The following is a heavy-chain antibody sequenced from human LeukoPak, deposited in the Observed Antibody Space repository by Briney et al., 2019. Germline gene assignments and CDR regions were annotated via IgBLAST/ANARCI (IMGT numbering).Heavy chain of an antibody. D-gene: IGHD2-2*01. V-gene: IGHV4-39*07. CDR1: GGSISSGGYY. Sequence: SETLSLTCTVSGGSISSGGYYWSWIRQPPGKGLEWIGEINHSGSTNYNPSRKSRVTISVNTAKNQFSLKLSSVTAADTAVYYCARRRGGIVVVPAASSHYFDYWGQGTLVTVSS. CDR3: ARRRGGIVVVPAASSHYFDY. J-gene: IGHJ4*02. CDR2: INHSGST.